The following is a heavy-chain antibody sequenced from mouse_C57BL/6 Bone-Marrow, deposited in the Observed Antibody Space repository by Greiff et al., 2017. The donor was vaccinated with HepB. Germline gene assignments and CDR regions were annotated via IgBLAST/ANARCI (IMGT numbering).Heavy chain of an antibody. Sequence: EVQLQQSGAELVRPGASVKLSCTASGFNIKDDYMHWVKQRPEQGLEWIGWIDPENGDTEYASKFQGKATITADTSSNTAYLQLSSLTSEDTAVYYCTTNYYGSRAWFAYWGQGTLVTVSA. CDR1: GFNIKDDY. V-gene: IGHV14-4*01. CDR3: TTNYYGSRAWFAY. J-gene: IGHJ3*01. CDR2: IDPENGDT. D-gene: IGHD1-1*01.